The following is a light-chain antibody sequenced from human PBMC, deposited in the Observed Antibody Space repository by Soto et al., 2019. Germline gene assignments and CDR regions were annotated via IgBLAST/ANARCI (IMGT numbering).Light chain of an antibody. CDR2: AAS. Sequence: EIVLTQSPGTLSLSPGERATLSCRASQSVSSSYLAWYQQKPGQAPRLLIYAASSRATGIPDRFSGSGSGTDFTLTISRXEPEDFXXXXXXXXXSSPLTFGGGTKVEIK. V-gene: IGKV3-20*01. J-gene: IGKJ4*01. CDR3: XXXXSSPLT. CDR1: QSVSSSY.